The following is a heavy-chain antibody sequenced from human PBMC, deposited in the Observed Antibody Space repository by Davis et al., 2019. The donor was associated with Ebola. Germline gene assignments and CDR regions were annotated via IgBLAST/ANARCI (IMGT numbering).Heavy chain of an antibody. J-gene: IGHJ6*02. D-gene: IGHD2-2*01. CDR3: AAGLEYQLLGAYGMDV. CDR2: IVVGSGNT. CDR1: GFTFTSSA. V-gene: IGHV1-58*02. Sequence: SVKVSCKASGFTFTSSAMQWVRQARGQRLEWIGWIVVGSGNTNYVQKFQERVTITRDMSTSTAYMELSSLRSEDTAVYYCAAGLEYQLLGAYGMDVWGQGTTVTVSS.